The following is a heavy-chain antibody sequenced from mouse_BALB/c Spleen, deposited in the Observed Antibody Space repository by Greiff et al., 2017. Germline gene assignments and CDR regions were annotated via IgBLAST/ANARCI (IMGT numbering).Heavy chain of an antibody. CDR2: ISSGGGST. CDR3: ARHEGLLFAY. Sequence: EVKLMESGGGLVKPGGSLKLSCAASGFAFSSYDMSWVRQTPEKRLEWVAYISSGGGSTYYPDTVKGRFTISRDNAKNTLYLQMSSLKSEDTAMYYCARHEGLLFAYWGQGTLVTVSA. J-gene: IGHJ3*01. CDR1: GFAFSSYD. V-gene: IGHV5-12-1*01.